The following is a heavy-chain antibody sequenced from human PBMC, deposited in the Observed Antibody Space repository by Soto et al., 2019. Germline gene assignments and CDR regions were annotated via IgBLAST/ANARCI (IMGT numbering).Heavy chain of an antibody. D-gene: IGHD2-2*01. CDR3: ARIIKGYCSSTSCYCFDP. CDR1: GFSLSNARMG. J-gene: IGHJ5*02. Sequence: QVTLKESGPVLVKPTEPLTLTCTVSGFSLSNARMGVSWIRQPPGKALEWLAHIFSNDEKSYSTSLKSRLTIAKDTSKSQVVLTMTNMDPVDTATYYCARIIKGYCSSTSCYCFDPRGQGTQVPVSS. V-gene: IGHV2-26*01. CDR2: IFSNDEK.